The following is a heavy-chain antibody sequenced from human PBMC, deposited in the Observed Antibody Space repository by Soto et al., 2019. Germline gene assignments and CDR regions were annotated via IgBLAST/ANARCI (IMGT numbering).Heavy chain of an antibody. CDR3: VRITGTTDYYYYYMDV. Sequence: EVQLVESGGGLVQPGGSLRLSCAASGFTFSSYSMNWVRQAPGNGLECVSYISSSSSTIYYADSVKGRFTISRDNAKNSLYLQMNRLRAEDTAVYYCVRITGTTDYYYYYMDVWGKGTTVTVSS. V-gene: IGHV3-48*01. CDR2: ISSSSSTI. J-gene: IGHJ6*03. CDR1: GFTFSSYS. D-gene: IGHD1-20*01.